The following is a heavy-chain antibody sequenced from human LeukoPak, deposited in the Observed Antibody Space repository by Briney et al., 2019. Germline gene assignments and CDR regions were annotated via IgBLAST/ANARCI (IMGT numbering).Heavy chain of an antibody. CDR3: ARGYGDYGYYYYYYVDV. D-gene: IGHD4-17*01. J-gene: IGHJ6*03. CDR1: GYTFTGYY. Sequence: ASVKVSCKASGYTFTGYYMHWVRQAPGQGLEWMGWINPNSGGTNYAQKFQGRVTMTRDTSISTAYMELSRLRSDDTAVYYCARGYGDYGYYYYYYVDVWGKGTTVTISS. V-gene: IGHV1-2*02. CDR2: INPNSGGT.